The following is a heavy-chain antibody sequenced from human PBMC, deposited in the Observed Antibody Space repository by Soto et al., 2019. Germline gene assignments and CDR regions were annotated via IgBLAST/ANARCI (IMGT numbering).Heavy chain of an antibody. J-gene: IGHJ4*02. CDR3: ARGVSEGVDY. Sequence: ASVKVSCKASEYSFTSLDINWVRQTAGQGLEWMGWMQPSTGRTGYAQKFQGRVTMTRDTSINTAYMELTTLTSDDTAFYYCARGVSEGVDYWGQGTLVTVSS. CDR1: EYSFTSLD. V-gene: IGHV1-8*01. CDR2: MQPSTGRT. D-gene: IGHD1-26*01.